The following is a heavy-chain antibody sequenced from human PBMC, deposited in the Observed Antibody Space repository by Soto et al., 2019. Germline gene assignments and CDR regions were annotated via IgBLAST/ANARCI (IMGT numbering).Heavy chain of an antibody. Sequence: GGSLRLSCGASGSSFGSYAMSWVRQAPGKGLEWVSTISGLGGDTHYADSVRGRFTITRDNSKNTLYLHMNTLSAEDTALYYCAKSKSSYLYYFDYWGQGTPVTVSS. CDR2: ISGLGGDT. V-gene: IGHV3-23*01. D-gene: IGHD2-15*01. CDR3: AKSKSSYLYYFDY. J-gene: IGHJ4*02. CDR1: GSSFGSYA.